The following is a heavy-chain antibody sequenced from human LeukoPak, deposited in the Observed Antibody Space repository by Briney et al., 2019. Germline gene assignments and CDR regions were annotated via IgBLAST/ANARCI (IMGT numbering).Heavy chain of an antibody. CDR2: ISYDGSNK. V-gene: IGHV3-30-3*01. CDR3: AGGSGWLIDY. CDR1: GLTFSKYT. J-gene: IGHJ4*02. Sequence: GGSLRLSCAASGLTFSKYTMYWVRQAPGKGLEWVAVISYDGSNKYYADSVKGRFTISRDNSKNTLYLQMDSLRAEDTAVYYCAGGSGWLIDYWGQGTLVTVSS. D-gene: IGHD6-19*01.